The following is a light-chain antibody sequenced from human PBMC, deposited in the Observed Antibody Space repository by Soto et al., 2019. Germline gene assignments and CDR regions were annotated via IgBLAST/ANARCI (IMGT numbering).Light chain of an antibody. CDR3: CSYVGNPYV. Sequence: QSALTQPASVSGSPRQSIAISCTGTSSDVGSYNSVSWYQQHPGKAPKLMIYEGSKRPSGVSDRFSGSKSGNTASLTISGLQAEDEADYYCCSYVGNPYVFGTGTKVTVL. CDR1: SSDVGSYNS. CDR2: EGS. J-gene: IGLJ1*01. V-gene: IGLV2-23*01.